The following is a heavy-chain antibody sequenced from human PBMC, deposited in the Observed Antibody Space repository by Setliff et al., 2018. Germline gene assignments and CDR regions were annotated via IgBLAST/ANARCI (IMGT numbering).Heavy chain of an antibody. CDR1: GYSFSTCW. V-gene: IGHV5-51*01. J-gene: IGHJ5*02. Sequence: PGESLKISCKGSGYSFSTCWIGWVRQMPGKGLEWMGIIYPGDSITRYSPSFQGQVTISVDKSINTAYLQWSSLRASDTAIYYSARHPYYYGSGTYLDNNNRWFDPWGQGTLVTVSS. CDR3: ARHPYYYGSGTYLDNNNRWFDP. D-gene: IGHD3-10*01. CDR2: IYPGDSIT.